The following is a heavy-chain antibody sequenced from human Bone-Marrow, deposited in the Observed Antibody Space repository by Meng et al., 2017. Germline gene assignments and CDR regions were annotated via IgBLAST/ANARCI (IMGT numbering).Heavy chain of an antibody. CDR3: AKVGTGYSSSWYGLDY. Sequence: SLKISCAASGITVSSNYMSWVRQAPGKGLEWVSGISWNSGSIGYADSVKGRFTISRDNAKNSLYLQMNSLRAEDTALYYCAKVGTGYSSSWYGLDYWGQGTLVTVSS. J-gene: IGHJ4*02. CDR2: ISWNSGSI. D-gene: IGHD6-13*01. CDR1: GITVSSNY. V-gene: IGHV3-9*01.